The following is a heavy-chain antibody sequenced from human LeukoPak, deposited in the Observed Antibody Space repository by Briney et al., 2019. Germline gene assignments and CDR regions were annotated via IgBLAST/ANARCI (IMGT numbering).Heavy chain of an antibody. D-gene: IGHD3-10*01. V-gene: IGHV3-30*02. CDR2: IRYDGSNK. CDR1: GFTFSSYG. J-gene: IGHJ4*02. CDR3: AKVGLLWFGDSLDY. Sequence: LAGGSLRLSCAASGFTFSSYGMHWVRQAPGKGLEWVAFIRYDGSNKYYADSVKGRFTISRDNSKNTLYLQMNSLRAEDTAVYYCAKVGLLWFGDSLDYWGQGTLVTVSS.